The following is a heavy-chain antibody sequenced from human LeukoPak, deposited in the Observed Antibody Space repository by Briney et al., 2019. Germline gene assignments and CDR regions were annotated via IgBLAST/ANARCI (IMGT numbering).Heavy chain of an antibody. CDR1: GGSISSYY. J-gene: IGHJ4*02. V-gene: IGHV4-4*07. CDR3: ARAIWYGSGTTAFDY. CDR2: IYNSGST. Sequence: PSETLSLTCTVSGGSISSYYWSWIRQPAGKGLEWIGRIYNSGSTNYNTNYNPSLTIRVTMSVDTSKNQFSLRLNSVSAADTAVYFCARAIWYGSGTTAFDYWGQGTLVTVSP. D-gene: IGHD3-10*01.